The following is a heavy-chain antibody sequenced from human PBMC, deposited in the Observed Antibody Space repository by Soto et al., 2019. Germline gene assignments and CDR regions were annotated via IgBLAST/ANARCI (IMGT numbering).Heavy chain of an antibody. CDR1: GFTFSSYG. V-gene: IGHV3-30*18. CDR2: ISYDGSNK. J-gene: IGHJ4*02. CDR3: AKVTYYYDSSGSSPDDY. Sequence: CSASGFTFSSYGMHWVRQAPGKGLEWVAVISYDGSNKYYADSVKGRFTISRDNSKNTLYLQMNSLRAEDTAVYYCAKVTYYYDSSGSSPDDYWGQGXLVTVSS. D-gene: IGHD3-22*01.